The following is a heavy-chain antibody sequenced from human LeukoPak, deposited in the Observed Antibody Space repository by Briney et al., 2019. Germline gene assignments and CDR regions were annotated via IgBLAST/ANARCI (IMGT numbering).Heavy chain of an antibody. J-gene: IGHJ4*02. Sequence: SETLSLTCAVYGGSFSGYYWSWIRQPPGKGLEWIGEINHSGSTNYNPSLKSRVTISGDTSKNRFSLKLSSVTAADTAVYYCARGGAMVRGVITYAYYFDYWGQGTLVTVSS. D-gene: IGHD3-10*01. V-gene: IGHV4-34*01. CDR1: GGSFSGYY. CDR2: INHSGST. CDR3: ARGGAMVRGVITYAYYFDY.